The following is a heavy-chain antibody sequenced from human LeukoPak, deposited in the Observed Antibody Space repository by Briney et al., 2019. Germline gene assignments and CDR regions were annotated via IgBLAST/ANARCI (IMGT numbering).Heavy chain of an antibody. CDR3: ARDSKLDIVATSTYYYYGMDV. D-gene: IGHD5-12*01. J-gene: IGHJ6*04. Sequence: GGSLRLSCAASGFTFSSYEMNWVRQAPGKGLEWVSYISSSGSTIYYADSVKGRFTTSRDNAKNSLYLQMNSLRAEDTAVYYCARDSKLDIVATSTYYYYGMDVWGKGTTVTVSS. CDR2: ISSSGSTI. V-gene: IGHV3-48*03. CDR1: GFTFSSYE.